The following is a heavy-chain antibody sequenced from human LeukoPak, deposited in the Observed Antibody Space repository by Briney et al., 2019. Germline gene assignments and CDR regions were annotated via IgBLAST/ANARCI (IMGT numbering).Heavy chain of an antibody. V-gene: IGHV4-4*02. D-gene: IGHD4-17*01. CDR1: GGSISSSNW. CDR3: ARASTTVWAFDI. CDR2: IYHSGST. Sequence: SETLSLTCGVSGGSISSSNWWSWVRQPPGKGLEWIGEIYHSGSTNYNPSLKSRVTISVDKSKNQLSLKLSSVTAADTAVYYCARASTTVWAFDIWGQGTMVTVSS. J-gene: IGHJ3*02.